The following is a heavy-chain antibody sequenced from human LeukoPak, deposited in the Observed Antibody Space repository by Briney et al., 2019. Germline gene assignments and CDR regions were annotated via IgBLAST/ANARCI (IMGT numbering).Heavy chain of an antibody. D-gene: IGHD6-13*01. Sequence: PGGSLRLSCAASGFTFSSYAMHWVRQAPGKGVEWVAVISYDGSNKYYADSVKGRFTISRDNSKNTLYLQMNSLRAEGTAVYYCARVEGRSSWYDYYYYMDVWGKGTTVTVSS. CDR1: GFTFSSYA. CDR2: ISYDGSNK. CDR3: ARVEGRSSWYDYYYYMDV. J-gene: IGHJ6*03. V-gene: IGHV3-30*04.